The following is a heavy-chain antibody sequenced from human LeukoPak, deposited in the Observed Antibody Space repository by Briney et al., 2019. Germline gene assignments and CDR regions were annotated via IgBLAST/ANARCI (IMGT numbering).Heavy chain of an antibody. V-gene: IGHV1-69*13. J-gene: IGHJ4*02. CDR2: IIPIFGTA. CDR1: GGTFSSYA. Sequence: SVKVSCKASGGTFSSYAISWVRQAPGQGLEWMGGIIPIFGTANYAQKFQGRVTITADESTSTAYMELSSLRSEDTAVYYCAKDYYDSSGYYGTGYWGQGTLVTVSS. D-gene: IGHD3-22*01. CDR3: AKDYYDSSGYYGTGY.